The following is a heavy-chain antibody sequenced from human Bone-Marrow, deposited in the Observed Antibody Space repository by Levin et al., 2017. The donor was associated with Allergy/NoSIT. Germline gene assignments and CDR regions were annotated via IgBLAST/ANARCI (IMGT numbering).Heavy chain of an antibody. CDR2: ISSSSSHI. CDR3: ARGDDAFDI. V-gene: IGHV3-21*01. CDR1: GFTISTYS. Sequence: SGGSLRLSCAASGFTISTYSMNWVRQAPGKGLEWVSSISSSSSHIYFADSVKGRFAISRDNAKNSLFLQMKSLRGEDTAVYYCARGDDAFDIWGQGTMVTVSS. J-gene: IGHJ3*02.